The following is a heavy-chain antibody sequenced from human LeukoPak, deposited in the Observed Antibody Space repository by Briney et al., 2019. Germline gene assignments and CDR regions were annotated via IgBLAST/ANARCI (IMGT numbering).Heavy chain of an antibody. V-gene: IGHV3-11*01. J-gene: IGHJ4*02. CDR2: NSSSGSTI. CDR1: GFTFSDYY. Sequence: PGGSLRLSCAASGFTFSDYYMSWIRQAPGKGLGWVSYNSSSGSTIYYADSVKGRFTISRDNAKNSLYLQMNSLRAEDTAVYYCATPLDYYDTSGYHQGGDWGQGTLVTVSS. CDR3: ATPLDYYDTSGYHQGGD. D-gene: IGHD3-22*01.